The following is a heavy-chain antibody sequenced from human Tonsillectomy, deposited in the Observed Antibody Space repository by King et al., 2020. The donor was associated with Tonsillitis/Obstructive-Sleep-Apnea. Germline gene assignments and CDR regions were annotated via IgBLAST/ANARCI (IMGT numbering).Heavy chain of an antibody. V-gene: IGHV3-30*18. CDR2: VSLDGSNE. J-gene: IGHJ4*02. CDR3: VKGGDGYNPALDY. CDR1: GFTFTSYG. D-gene: IGHD5-24*01. Sequence: VQLVESGGGVVQPGGSLRLSCIASGFTFTSYGMHWVRQAPGKGLEWVAAVSLDGSNEYYADSVKGRFTISRDNSKNTLYLQINSLSEEETAVYYSVKGGDGYNPALDYWGQGMLVTVSS.